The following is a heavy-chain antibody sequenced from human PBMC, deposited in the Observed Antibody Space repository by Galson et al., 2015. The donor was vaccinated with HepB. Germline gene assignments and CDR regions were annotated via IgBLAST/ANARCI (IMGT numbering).Heavy chain of an antibody. CDR2: ISYDGSNK. Sequence: SLRLSCAASGFTFSSYGMHWVRQAPGKGLEWVAVISYDGSNKYYADSVKGRFTISRDNSKNTLYLQMNSLRAEDTAVYYCALCTSCSVPYYYYYMDVWGKGTTVTVSS. CDR3: ALCTSCSVPYYYYYMDV. V-gene: IGHV3-30*03. J-gene: IGHJ6*03. D-gene: IGHD2-2*01. CDR1: GFTFSSYG.